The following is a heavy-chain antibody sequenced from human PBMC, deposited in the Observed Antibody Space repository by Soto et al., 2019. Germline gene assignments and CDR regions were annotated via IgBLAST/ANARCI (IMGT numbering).Heavy chain of an antibody. CDR1: GYTFTSYG. V-gene: IGHV1-18*01. CDR3: AGDPGYCISTSCLMDGWFEP. D-gene: IGHD2-2*01. J-gene: IGHJ5*02. Sequence: QVQLVQSGAEVKKPGASVKVSCKASGYTFTSYGISWVRQAPGQGLEWMGWISAYNGNTNYAQKLQGRVTMTTDTSTSTAYMKLRSLRSDETDVYYCAGDPGYCISTSCLMDGWFEPWGQGTLVTVSS. CDR2: ISAYNGNT.